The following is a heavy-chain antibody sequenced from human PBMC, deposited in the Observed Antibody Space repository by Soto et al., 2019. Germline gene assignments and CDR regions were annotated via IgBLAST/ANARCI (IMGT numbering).Heavy chain of an antibody. CDR2: IVPTFGTA. CDR3: ARGALRISSSPGWFDP. V-gene: IGHV1-69*13. Sequence: SVKVSCKASGGTFGTYAINWVRQAPGQGLEWVGGIVPTFGTANNAQKFQGRVTITADESTSTAYMELSSLRSEDTAVYYCARGALRISSSPGWFDPWGQGTLVTVSS. D-gene: IGHD6-6*01. CDR1: GGTFGTYA. J-gene: IGHJ5*02.